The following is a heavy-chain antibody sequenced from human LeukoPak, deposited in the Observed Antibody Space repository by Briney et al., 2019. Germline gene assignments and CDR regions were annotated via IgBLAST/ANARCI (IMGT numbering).Heavy chain of an antibody. CDR1: GFTFSNYW. CDR3: AKARSGYPMVSFDY. V-gene: IGHV3-23*01. D-gene: IGHD3-3*01. CDR2: ISGSGGST. J-gene: IGHJ4*02. Sequence: TGGSLRLSCAASGFTFSNYWIHWVRKAPGNGLGWVSAISGSGGSTYYADSVKGRFTISRDNSKNTLYLQMNSLRAEDTAVYYCAKARSGYPMVSFDYWGQGTLVTVSS.